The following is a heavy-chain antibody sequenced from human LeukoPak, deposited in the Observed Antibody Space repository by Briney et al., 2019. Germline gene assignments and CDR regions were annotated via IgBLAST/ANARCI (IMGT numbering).Heavy chain of an antibody. D-gene: IGHD5-24*01. J-gene: IGHJ4*02. Sequence: GGSLRLSCAASGFMFSSNWMSWVRLAPGKGLEWVANIKEDGTETYYVDSVKGRFTITRDNAKNSLYLQMNSLRVEDTAVYYCAKEGRSLQTYWGQGTLVTVSS. CDR3: AKEGRSLQTY. V-gene: IGHV3-7*03. CDR2: IKEDGTET. CDR1: GFMFSSNW.